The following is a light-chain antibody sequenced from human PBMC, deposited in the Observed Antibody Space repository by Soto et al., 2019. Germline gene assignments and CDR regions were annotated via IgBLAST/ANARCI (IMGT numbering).Light chain of an antibody. J-gene: IGKJ1*01. CDR2: DAS. Sequence: DLQMSQSPSTLSASVGDRVTITCRASQSIRTWLAWFQQKPGKAPKLLISDASSLESGVPSRFSGRGSRTEFTLTISSLQPDDFATYYCQQYNSDLWTFGQGTKIEI. V-gene: IGKV1-5*01. CDR3: QQYNSDLWT. CDR1: QSIRTW.